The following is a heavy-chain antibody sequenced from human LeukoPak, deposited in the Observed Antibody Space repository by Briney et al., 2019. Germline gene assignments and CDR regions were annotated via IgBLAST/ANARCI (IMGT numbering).Heavy chain of an antibody. CDR1: GFTFSSYG. V-gene: IGHV3-23*01. CDR3: AGGYCSGGSCYRTFFDY. CDR2: ISGSGGST. Sequence: GGSLRLSCAASGFTFSSYGMHWVRQAPGKGLEWVSAISGSGGSTYYADSVKGRFTISRDNSKNTLYLQMNSLRAEDTAIYYCAGGYCSGGSCYRTFFDYWGQGTLVTVSS. J-gene: IGHJ4*02. D-gene: IGHD2-15*01.